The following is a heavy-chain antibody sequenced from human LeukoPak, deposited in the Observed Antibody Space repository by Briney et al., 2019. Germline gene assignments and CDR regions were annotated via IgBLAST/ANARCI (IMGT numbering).Heavy chain of an antibody. J-gene: IGHJ4*02. Sequence: PGGSLRLSCTASGFTVSSKYMSWVRQAPGKGLEWVSIIYSGDSTYYADSVRGRFTISRDNSKNTLYVHMNSLRAEDTAVYYCARGGIQLWFPLDFWGQGTLVTVSS. D-gene: IGHD5-18*01. CDR3: ARGGIQLWFPLDF. V-gene: IGHV3-53*01. CDR1: GFTVSSKY. CDR2: IYSGDST.